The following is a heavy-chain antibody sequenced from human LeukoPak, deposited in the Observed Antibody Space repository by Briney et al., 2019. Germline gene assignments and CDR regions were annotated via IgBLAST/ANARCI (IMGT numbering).Heavy chain of an antibody. V-gene: IGHV3-23*01. CDR2: ITYVGERT. Sequence: GGPPRLSCGASGFTFSDDAMTWVRQAPGKGLAWVSTITYVGERTYYADSVKGRYTISRDNSKNILYLQMNSLRGDDTGDYYCAKGGWSDRFDFWGQGTRVTVSS. D-gene: IGHD3-3*01. CDR3: AKGGWSDRFDF. CDR1: GFTFSDDA. J-gene: IGHJ4*02.